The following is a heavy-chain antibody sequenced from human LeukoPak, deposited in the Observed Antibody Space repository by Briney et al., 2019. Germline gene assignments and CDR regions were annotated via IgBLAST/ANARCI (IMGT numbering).Heavy chain of an antibody. Sequence: GESLKISCKGSGHSFTTYWIGWVRQMPGKGLEWMGIIYPGDSDIRYSPSFQGQVTISADKSISTAYLQWSSLKASDTAIYYCARYTSGWFMQDYWGQGTLVTVSS. V-gene: IGHV5-51*01. J-gene: IGHJ4*02. CDR3: ARYTSGWFMQDY. CDR2: IYPGDSDI. D-gene: IGHD6-19*01. CDR1: GHSFTTYW.